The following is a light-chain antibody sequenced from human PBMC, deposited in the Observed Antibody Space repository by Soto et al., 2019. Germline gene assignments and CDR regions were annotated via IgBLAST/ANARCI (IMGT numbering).Light chain of an antibody. V-gene: IGKV1-6*01. Sequence: AIQLTQSPSSLPASVGDRVTITCRASQGIRNELGWYQQRRGGAPKILMYSASTLSSGVPSRFSGSGSGKDFTLTIASLQPEDFATYYCLQDYSYPYTFGQGTTVEIK. CDR3: LQDYSYPYT. J-gene: IGKJ2*01. CDR2: SAS. CDR1: QGIRNE.